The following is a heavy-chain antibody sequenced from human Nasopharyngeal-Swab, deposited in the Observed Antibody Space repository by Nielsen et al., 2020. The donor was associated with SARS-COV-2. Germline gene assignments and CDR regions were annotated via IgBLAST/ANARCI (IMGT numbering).Heavy chain of an antibody. Sequence: WGSLRLSCAASGFTFSSYGMHWVRQAPGKGLEWVAVISYDGSNKYYGDSVKGRFTISRDNSKNTLYLQMNSLRAEDTAVYYCAKDGGLVGYYYDYWGQGTLVTVSS. D-gene: IGHD3-22*01. CDR2: ISYDGSNK. J-gene: IGHJ4*02. V-gene: IGHV3-30*18. CDR1: GFTFSSYG. CDR3: AKDGGLVGYYYDY.